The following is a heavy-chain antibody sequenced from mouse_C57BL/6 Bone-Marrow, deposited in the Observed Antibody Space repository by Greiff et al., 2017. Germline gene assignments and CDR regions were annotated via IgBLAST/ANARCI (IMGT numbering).Heavy chain of an antibody. CDR1: GYTFTSYG. CDR3: VTAQATAWFAY. V-gene: IGHV1-50*01. Sequence: QVQLQQSGAELARPGASVKLSCKASGYTFTSYGISWVKQRPGQGLEWIGEIDPSDSYTNYNQKFKGKATLTVDTSSSTAYMQLSSLTSEDSAVYYCVTAQATAWFAYWGQGTLVTVSA. J-gene: IGHJ3*01. D-gene: IGHD3-2*02. CDR2: IDPSDSYT.